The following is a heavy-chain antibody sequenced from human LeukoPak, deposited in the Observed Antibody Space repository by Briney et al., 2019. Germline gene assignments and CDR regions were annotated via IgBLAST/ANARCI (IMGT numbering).Heavy chain of an antibody. CDR1: GYTFTGYY. CDR3: ARDPNEWERVNAFDI. CDR2: INPNSGGT. V-gene: IGHV1-2*02. J-gene: IGHJ3*02. Sequence: GASVKVSCKASGYTFTGYYMHWVRQAPGQGLEWMGWINPNSGGTNYAQKFQGRVTMTRDTSISTAYMELSRLRSDDTAVYYCARDPNEWERVNAFDIWGQGTMVTVSS. D-gene: IGHD1-26*01.